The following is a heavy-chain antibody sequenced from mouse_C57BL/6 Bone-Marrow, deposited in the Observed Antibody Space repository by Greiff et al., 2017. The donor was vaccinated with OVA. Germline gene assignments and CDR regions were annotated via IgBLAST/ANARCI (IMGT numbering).Heavy chain of an antibody. CDR2: ISNLAYSL. CDR3: ASYYDYDGGFAY. J-gene: IGHJ3*01. V-gene: IGHV5-15*01. Sequence: DVKLVESGGGLVQPGGSLKLSCAASGFTFSDYGMAWVRQAPRKGPEWVAFISNLAYSLYYADTVTGRFTISRENAKNTLYLEMSSLRSEDTAMYYCASYYDYDGGFAYWGQGTLVTVSA. D-gene: IGHD2-4*01. CDR1: GFTFSDYG.